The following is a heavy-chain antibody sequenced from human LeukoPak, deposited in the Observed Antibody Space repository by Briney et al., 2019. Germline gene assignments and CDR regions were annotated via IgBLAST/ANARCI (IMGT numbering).Heavy chain of an antibody. D-gene: IGHD3-22*01. V-gene: IGHV3-74*01. Sequence: GGSLRLSCTASGFTFSSYWMHWGRQAPGKGLVWVSRINRDGGSTRYADSVKGRFTISRDNAKNTLYLQMNSLRAEDTAVYYCARVYYDSSDYYDLDYWGQGTLVTVSS. J-gene: IGHJ4*02. CDR3: ARVYYDSSDYYDLDY. CDR1: GFTFSSYW. CDR2: INRDGGST.